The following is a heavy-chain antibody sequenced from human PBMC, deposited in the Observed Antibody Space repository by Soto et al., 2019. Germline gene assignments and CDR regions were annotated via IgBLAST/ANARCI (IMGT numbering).Heavy chain of an antibody. CDR2: IKSKTDGGTT. J-gene: IGHJ6*02. Sequence: EVQLVESGGGLVKPGGSLRLSCAASGFTFSNAWMNWVRQAPGKGLEWVGRIKSKTDGGTTDYAAPVKGRFTISRDDSKTTHYLQMNSLKTEDTAVYYCTTESSSCYMAGYYYGMDVWGQGTTVTVSS. CDR3: TTESSSCYMAGYYYGMDV. D-gene: IGHD6-13*01. CDR1: GFTFSNAW. V-gene: IGHV3-15*07.